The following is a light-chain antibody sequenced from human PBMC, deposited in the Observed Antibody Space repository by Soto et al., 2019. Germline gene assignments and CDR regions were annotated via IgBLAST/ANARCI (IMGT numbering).Light chain of an antibody. CDR1: SSDVGGYNS. Sequence: QSALTQPRSVSGSPGQSVTISCTGTSSDVGGYNSVSWYQQDPGKAPKLMIYEVSNRPSGVSNRFSGSKSGNTASLTISGLQAEDEADYYCSSYTSSSTYVFGTGTKLTVL. J-gene: IGLJ1*01. V-gene: IGLV2-14*01. CDR2: EVS. CDR3: SSYTSSSTYV.